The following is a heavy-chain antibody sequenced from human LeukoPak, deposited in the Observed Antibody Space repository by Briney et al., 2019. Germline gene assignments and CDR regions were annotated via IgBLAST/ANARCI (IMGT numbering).Heavy chain of an antibody. CDR1: GGTFSSYA. V-gene: IGHV1-69*13. CDR2: IIPMFGTP. J-gene: IGHJ6*02. CDR3: ARDLDSYYFYGMDV. Sequence: ASVKVSCKASGGTFSSYAFNWVRQSPGQGLEWVGGIIPMFGTPNYAPNLRGRVTLTADESTSTAYMELSSLRFEDTAVYYCARDLDSYYFYGMDVWGQGTTVTVSS.